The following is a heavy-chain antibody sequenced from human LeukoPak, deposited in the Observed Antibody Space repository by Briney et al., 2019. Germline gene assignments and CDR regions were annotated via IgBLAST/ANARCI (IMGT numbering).Heavy chain of an antibody. CDR2: IWFDGSNK. Sequence: GGSLRLSCAASGFTFSHYGMHWVRQAPGKGLEWVAAIWFDGSNKYHTDSVKGRFTISRDNSKNTLYLQMNSLRVEDTAVYYCAKDRISMVRGGLTDYWGQGTLVTVSS. V-gene: IGHV3-30*02. CDR3: AKDRISMVRGGLTDY. D-gene: IGHD3-10*01. J-gene: IGHJ4*02. CDR1: GFTFSHYG.